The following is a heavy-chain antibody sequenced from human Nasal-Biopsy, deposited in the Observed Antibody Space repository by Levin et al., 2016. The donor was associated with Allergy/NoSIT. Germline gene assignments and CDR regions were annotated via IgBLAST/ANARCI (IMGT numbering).Heavy chain of an antibody. CDR1: GFTFSNYG. CDR2: TSHDGNDK. J-gene: IGHJ4*02. Sequence: GESLKISCAASGFTFSNYGMHWVRQAPGKGLEWVAITSHDGNDKTYADPVKGRFTISRDNSKNTLYLEMNSLRVEDTAVYYCAKETEMRVSGSCDHWGQGTLVTVSS. CDR3: AKETEMRVSGSCDH. V-gene: IGHV3-30*18. D-gene: IGHD3-10*01.